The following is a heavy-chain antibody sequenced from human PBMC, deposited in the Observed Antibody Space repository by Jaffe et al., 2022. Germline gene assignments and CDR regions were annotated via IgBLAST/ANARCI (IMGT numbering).Heavy chain of an antibody. V-gene: IGHV1-2*06. CDR2: INPNSGGT. J-gene: IGHJ5*02. Sequence: QVQLVQSGAEVKKPGASVKVSCKASGYTFTGYYMHWVRQAPGQGLEWMGRINPNSGGTNYAQKFQGRVTMTRDTSISTAYMELSRLRSDDTAVYYCARDQITIFGAPNWFDPWGQGTLVTVSS. CDR3: ARDQITIFGAPNWFDP. D-gene: IGHD3-3*01. CDR1: GYTFTGYY.